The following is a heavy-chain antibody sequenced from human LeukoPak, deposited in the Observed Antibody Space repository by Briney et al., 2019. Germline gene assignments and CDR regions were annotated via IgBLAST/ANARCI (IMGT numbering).Heavy chain of an antibody. CDR3: ARGTVTTSFPFDY. CDR1: GGSISSGGYY. V-gene: IGHV4-30-2*01. CDR2: IYHSGST. Sequence: SETLSLTCTVSGGSISSGGYYWSWIRQPPGKGLEWIGYIYHSGSTYYNPSLKSRVTISVDRSKNQFSLKLSSVTAADTAVYYCARGTVTTSFPFDYWGQGTLVTVSS. D-gene: IGHD4-11*01. J-gene: IGHJ4*02.